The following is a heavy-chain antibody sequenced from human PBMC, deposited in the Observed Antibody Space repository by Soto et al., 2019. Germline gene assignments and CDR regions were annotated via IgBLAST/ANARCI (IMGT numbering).Heavy chain of an antibody. V-gene: IGHV4-34*01. CDR2: ITYSGVA. J-gene: IGHJ1*01. CDR3: ARDFMH. Sequence: QGQLQQWRTGLLRPSETLSLSCGLYGASFSGFYWSWIRQAPGKGLEWIGAITYSGVANYNPSLTSRVTISVDTSKNHFSLRLNSVTAADTAVYFCARDFMHWGQGTLVIVSS. CDR1: GASFSGFY.